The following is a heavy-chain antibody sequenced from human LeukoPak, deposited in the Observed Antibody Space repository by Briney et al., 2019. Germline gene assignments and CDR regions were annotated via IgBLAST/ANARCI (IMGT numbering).Heavy chain of an antibody. Sequence: PSETLSLTCTVSGGSISSYYWSWIRQPPGKGLEWIGYIYYSGSTNYNPSLKSRVTISVDTSKNQFSLKLSSVTAADTAVYYCARHNSAEATDYWGQGTLVTVSS. V-gene: IGHV4-59*08. D-gene: IGHD1-26*01. CDR3: ARHNSAEATDY. CDR1: GGSISSYY. CDR2: IYYSGST. J-gene: IGHJ4*02.